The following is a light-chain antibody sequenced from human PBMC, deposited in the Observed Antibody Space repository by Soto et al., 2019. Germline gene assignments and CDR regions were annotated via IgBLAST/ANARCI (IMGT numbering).Light chain of an antibody. CDR2: RNN. Sequence: QSVLTQPPSASGTPGQRVTISCPGSSSNIGSNYVYWYQQLPGTAPKLLIYRNNQRPSGVPDRFSGSKSGTSASLAISGLRSEDEADYYCAAWDESMSGRVFGPGTKLPVL. CDR1: SSNIGSNY. J-gene: IGLJ1*01. V-gene: IGLV1-47*01. CDR3: AAWDESMSGRV.